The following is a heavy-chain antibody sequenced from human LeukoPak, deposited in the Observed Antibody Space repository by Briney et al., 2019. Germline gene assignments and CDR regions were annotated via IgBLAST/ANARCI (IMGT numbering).Heavy chain of an antibody. CDR3: ASLRGPMTKGSGY. V-gene: IGHV3-30*03. Sequence: GGSLRLSCAASGFTFSSYGMHWVRQAPGKGLEWVAVISYDGSNKYYADSVKGRFTISRDNSKNTLYLQMNSLRAEDTAVYYCASLRGPMTKGSGYWGQGTLVTVSS. CDR1: GFTFSSYG. J-gene: IGHJ4*02. CDR2: ISYDGSNK. D-gene: IGHD3-22*01.